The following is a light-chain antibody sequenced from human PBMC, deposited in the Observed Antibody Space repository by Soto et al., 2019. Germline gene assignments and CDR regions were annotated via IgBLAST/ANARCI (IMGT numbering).Light chain of an antibody. V-gene: IGKV1-8*01. Sequence: AIRMTQSPSSFSASTGDRVTITCRASQGISSYLAWYQQKPGKAPKLLIYAAATLQRGAPSRFSASGSGTDFTLTISRLQSEDFATYYSQQYLSYPYTFGQGTKLEI. J-gene: IGKJ2*01. CDR2: AAA. CDR1: QGISSY. CDR3: QQYLSYPYT.